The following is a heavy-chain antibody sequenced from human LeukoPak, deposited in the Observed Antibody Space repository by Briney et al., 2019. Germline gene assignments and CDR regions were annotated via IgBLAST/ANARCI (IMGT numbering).Heavy chain of an antibody. CDR2: ISWDGNKV. V-gene: IGHV3-9*01. D-gene: IGHD1-26*01. Sequence: PGGSLRLSCVVSGFSFDDYAMHWVRQGPGKALEWVSFISWDGNKVAYADSVKGRFTISRDNAKNSLYLQMTSLRPEDTAFYYCAKDRPVATTLHHFDHWGLGTLVTVSS. J-gene: IGHJ4*02. CDR3: AKDRPVATTLHHFDH. CDR1: GFSFDDYA.